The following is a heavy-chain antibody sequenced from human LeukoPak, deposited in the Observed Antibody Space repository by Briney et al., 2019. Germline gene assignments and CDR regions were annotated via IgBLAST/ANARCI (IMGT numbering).Heavy chain of an antibody. J-gene: IGHJ6*03. Sequence: ASVKVSCKASGGTFSSYTISWVRQAPGQGLEWMGRIIPILGIANYAQKFQGRVTITADKSTSTAYMELSSLRSEDTAVYYCARAPYYYDSSGYSQGGYYYYYMDVWGKGTTVTVSS. CDR2: IIPILGIA. CDR3: ARAPYYYDSSGYSQGGYYYYYMDV. CDR1: GGTFSSYT. D-gene: IGHD3-22*01. V-gene: IGHV1-69*02.